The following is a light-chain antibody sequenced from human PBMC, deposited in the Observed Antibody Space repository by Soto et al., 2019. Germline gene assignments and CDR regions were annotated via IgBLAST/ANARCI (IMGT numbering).Light chain of an antibody. CDR3: QQYNSYSSIT. J-gene: IGKJ5*01. CDR2: DAS. V-gene: IGKV1-5*01. Sequence: DIQMTQSPSTLSASVGDRVTITCRASQSISSWLAWYKQKPGKAPKLLIYDASSLESGVPSRFSGSGSGTEFPLTISSLQPDDFATYYCQQYNSYSSITFGQGTRLEIK. CDR1: QSISSW.